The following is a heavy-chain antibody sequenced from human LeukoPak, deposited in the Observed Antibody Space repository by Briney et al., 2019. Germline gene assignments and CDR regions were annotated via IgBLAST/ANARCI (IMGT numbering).Heavy chain of an antibody. CDR1: GFTFSSYA. V-gene: IGHV3-30-3*01. Sequence: GGSLRLSCAASGFTFSSYAMHWVRQAPGKGLEWVAVISYDGSNKYYADSVMGRFTISRDNSKNTLYLQMNSLRAEDTAVYYCAREPTTEFDYWGQGTLVTVSS. D-gene: IGHD4-11*01. CDR2: ISYDGSNK. J-gene: IGHJ4*02. CDR3: AREPTTEFDY.